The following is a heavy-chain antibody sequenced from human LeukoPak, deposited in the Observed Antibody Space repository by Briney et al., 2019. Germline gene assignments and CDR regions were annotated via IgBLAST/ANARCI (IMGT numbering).Heavy chain of an antibody. CDR3: AKDPGEYSSGYYYYYGMDV. CDR1: GYTFTVYY. V-gene: IGHV1-2*02. CDR2: INPNSGGT. J-gene: IGHJ6*02. Sequence: RASVNVSCTASGYTFTVYYMHWVRPAPGQGLEWMGWINPNSGGTNYAQKFQGRVTMTTDTSTSTAYMELRSLRSDDTAVYYCAKDPGEYSSGYYYYYGMDVWGQGTTVTVSS. D-gene: IGHD6-19*01.